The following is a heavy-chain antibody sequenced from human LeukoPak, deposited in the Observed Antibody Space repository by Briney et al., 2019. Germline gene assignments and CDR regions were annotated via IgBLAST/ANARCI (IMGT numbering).Heavy chain of an antibody. CDR2: INSDGSST. CDR1: GFTFSSYW. V-gene: IGHV3-74*01. J-gene: IGHJ4*02. D-gene: IGHD3-22*01. Sequence: PGGSLRLSCAAAGFTFSSYWMHWVRHAPGKGLVWVSRINSDGSSTSYADSVKGRFTISRDNAKNTLYLQMNSLRADDTAVYYCARGPYYYDSSGYRPGWGQGTLVTVSS. CDR3: ARGPYYYDSSGYRPG.